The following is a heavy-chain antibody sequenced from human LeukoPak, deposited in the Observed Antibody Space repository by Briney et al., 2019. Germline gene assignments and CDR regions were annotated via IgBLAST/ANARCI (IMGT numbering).Heavy chain of an antibody. CDR1: GGSISSGGYS. Sequence: SQTLSLTCAVSGGSISSGGYSWSWIRQPPGKGLEWIGYIYHSGSTYYNPSLKSRVTISVDRSKNQFSLKLSSMTAADTAVYYCARSHCSSTSCYPRWFDPWGQGTLVTVSS. CDR3: ARSHCSSTSCYPRWFDP. V-gene: IGHV4-30-2*01. J-gene: IGHJ5*02. D-gene: IGHD2-2*01. CDR2: IYHSGST.